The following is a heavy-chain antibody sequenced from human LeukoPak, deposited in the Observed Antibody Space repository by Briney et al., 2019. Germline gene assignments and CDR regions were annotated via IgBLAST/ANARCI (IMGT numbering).Heavy chain of an antibody. Sequence: SETLSLTCTVSGGSISSYYWSWIRQPAGKGLEWIGRIYTSGSTNYNPSLKSRATISVDKSKNQFSLKLSPVTAADTAVYYCARVGDYYDSSGYAEFDYWGQGTLVTVSS. CDR1: GGSISSYY. J-gene: IGHJ4*02. CDR3: ARVGDYYDSSGYAEFDY. CDR2: IYTSGST. D-gene: IGHD3-22*01. V-gene: IGHV4-4*07.